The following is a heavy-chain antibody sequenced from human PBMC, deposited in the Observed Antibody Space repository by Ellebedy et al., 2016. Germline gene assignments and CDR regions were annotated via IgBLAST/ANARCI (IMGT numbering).Heavy chain of an antibody. CDR1: GFTFRNYA. D-gene: IGHD4-11*01. CDR2: ISGSGGDT. J-gene: IGHJ6*03. V-gene: IGHV3-23*01. Sequence: GESLKISCAASGFTFRNYAMSWVRQAPGRGPEWVSAISGSGGDTYYADSMKGRFTISRDNSKNTVYLQMNSLRAEDTAVYYCAKGRPISNYPFRYYYYYYMDLWGKGTTVTVSS. CDR3: AKGRPISNYPFRYYYYYYMDL.